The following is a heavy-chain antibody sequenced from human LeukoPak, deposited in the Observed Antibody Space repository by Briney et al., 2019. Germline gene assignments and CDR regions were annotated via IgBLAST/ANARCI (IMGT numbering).Heavy chain of an antibody. Sequence: PSETLSLTCTVSGDSISSYYWSWIRQPPGKGLEWIGYIYYSGSTNYNPSLKSRVTISVDTSKNQFSLKLSSVTAADTAVYYCASYDFWSGWSDYWGQGTLVTVSS. CDR1: GDSISSYY. CDR2: IYYSGST. D-gene: IGHD3-3*01. J-gene: IGHJ4*02. CDR3: ASYDFWSGWSDY. V-gene: IGHV4-59*01.